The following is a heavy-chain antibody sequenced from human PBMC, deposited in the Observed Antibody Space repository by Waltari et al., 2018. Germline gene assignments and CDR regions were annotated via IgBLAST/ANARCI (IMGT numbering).Heavy chain of an antibody. CDR2: INHSGST. CDR1: GGSFSGYY. CDR3: ARGYGRAARRRGLDY. D-gene: IGHD6-6*01. J-gene: IGHJ4*02. Sequence: QVQLQQWGAGLLKPSETLSLTCAVYGGSFSGYYWSWIRQPPGKGLEWIGEINHSGSTNYNPSLKSRVTISVDTSKNQFSLKLSSVTAADTAVYYCARGYGRAARRRGLDYWGQGTLVTVSS. V-gene: IGHV4-34*01.